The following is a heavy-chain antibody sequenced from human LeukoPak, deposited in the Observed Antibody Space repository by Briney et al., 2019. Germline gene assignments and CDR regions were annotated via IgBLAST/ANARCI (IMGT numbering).Heavy chain of an antibody. CDR3: AGSIAARGGWFDP. CDR1: GYTFTSYY. V-gene: IGHV1-46*01. J-gene: IGHJ5*02. D-gene: IGHD6-6*01. CDR2: INPSGGST. Sequence: GASVTVSCKASGYTFTSYYMHWVRQAPGQGREWMGIINPSGGSTSYAQKFQGRVTMTRDMSASTVYMELSSLRSEDTAVYYCAGSIAARGGWFDPWGQGTLVTVSS.